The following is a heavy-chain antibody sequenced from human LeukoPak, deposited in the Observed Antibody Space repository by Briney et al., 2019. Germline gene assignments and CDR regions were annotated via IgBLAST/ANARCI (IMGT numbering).Heavy chain of an antibody. J-gene: IGHJ6*03. D-gene: IGHD6-13*01. CDR3: AGLTGYSSTPEFMDV. CDR2: INHSGSP. V-gene: IGHV4-34*01. CDR1: GGSFSDYY. Sequence: SETLSLTCAVYGGSFSDYYWTWIRQPPGKGLEWIEEINHSGSPNNNPSLKSRVSISFDTSKNQFSLKLTSVTAADTAVYYCAGLTGYSSTPEFMDVWGKGTTVTVSS.